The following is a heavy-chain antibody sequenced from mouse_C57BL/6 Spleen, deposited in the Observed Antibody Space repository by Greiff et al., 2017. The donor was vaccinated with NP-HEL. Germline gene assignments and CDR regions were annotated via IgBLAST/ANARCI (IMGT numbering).Heavy chain of an antibody. CDR3: ARRGRIYYDYDA. D-gene: IGHD2-4*01. J-gene: IGHJ3*01. V-gene: IGHV7-3*01. Sequence: EVMLVESGGGLVQPGGSLSLSCAASGFTFTDYYMSWVRQPPGKALEWLGFIRNKANGYTTEYSASVKGRFTISRDNSQSILYLQMNALRAEDSATYDCARRGRIYYDYDAWGQGTLVTVSA. CDR2: IRNKANGYTT. CDR1: GFTFTDYY.